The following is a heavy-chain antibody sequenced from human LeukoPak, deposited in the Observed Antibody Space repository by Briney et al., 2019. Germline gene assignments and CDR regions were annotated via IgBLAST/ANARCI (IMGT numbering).Heavy chain of an antibody. CDR1: GFTFSSYG. J-gene: IGHJ3*02. CDR2: IPYDGSNK. V-gene: IGHV3-30*18. Sequence: GGSLRLSCAASGFTFSSYGMHWVRQAPGKGLEWVAVIPYDGSNKYYADSVKGRFTISRDNSKNTLYLQMNSLRAEDTAVYYCAKGLEGYSSKADAFDIWGQGTMVTVPS. D-gene: IGHD6-13*01. CDR3: AKGLEGYSSKADAFDI.